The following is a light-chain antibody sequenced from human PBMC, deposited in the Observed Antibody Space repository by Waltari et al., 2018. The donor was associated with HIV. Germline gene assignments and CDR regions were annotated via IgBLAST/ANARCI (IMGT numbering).Light chain of an antibody. CDR3: EAWDSSIVV. Sequence: SYELTQPPSVSVSPGQTASITCSGDKLGDKYACWYQTKPGQSPVLVIYQDTKRTSGNPDRFAGSNSGNKATLTISGTQAMDEADYYCEAWDSSIVVFGGGTKLTVL. CDR2: QDT. CDR1: KLGDKY. J-gene: IGLJ2*01. V-gene: IGLV3-1*01.